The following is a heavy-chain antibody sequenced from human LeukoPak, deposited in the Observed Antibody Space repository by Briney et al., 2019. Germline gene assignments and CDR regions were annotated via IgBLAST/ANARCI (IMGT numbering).Heavy chain of an antibody. CDR3: ARVPELGYSSSWYPRGPGGMDV. CDR2: INHSGST. J-gene: IGHJ6*02. D-gene: IGHD6-13*01. V-gene: IGHV4-34*01. Sequence: KPSETLSLTCAVYGGSFSGYYWSWIRQPPGKGLEWIGEINHSGSTNYNPSLKSRVTISVDTSKNQSSLKLSSVTAADTAVYYCARVPELGYSSSWYPRGPGGMDVWGQGTTVTVSS. CDR1: GGSFSGYY.